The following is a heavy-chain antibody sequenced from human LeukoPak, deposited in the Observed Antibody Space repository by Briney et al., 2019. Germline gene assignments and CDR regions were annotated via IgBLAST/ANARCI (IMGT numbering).Heavy chain of an antibody. D-gene: IGHD1-26*01. V-gene: IGHV4-59*08. CDR3: ARQGSGTYLV. J-gene: IGHJ4*02. Sequence: SETPSLTCTVSGGSISNYYWGWIRQPPGKGLEWIGYIYSSGITTYNPSLNSRVTISVDTSKNQFSLRLSSVTAADTAVYYCARQGSGTYLVWGQGTLVTVSS. CDR2: IYSSGIT. CDR1: GGSISNYY.